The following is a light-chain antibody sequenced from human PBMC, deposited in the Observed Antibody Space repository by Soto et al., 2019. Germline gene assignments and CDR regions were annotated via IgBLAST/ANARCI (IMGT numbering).Light chain of an antibody. CDR1: QSVSSSY. V-gene: IGKV3D-20*02. J-gene: IGKJ4*01. Sequence: EIVLTQSPGTLSLSPGERATLSCRASQSVSSSYLAWYQQKPGQAPRLLIYGASSRATGIPDRFSGSGSGTDFTLTISSLEPEDFAVYYCQQRSNWPQLTFGGGTRLDI. CDR3: QQRSNWPQLT. CDR2: GAS.